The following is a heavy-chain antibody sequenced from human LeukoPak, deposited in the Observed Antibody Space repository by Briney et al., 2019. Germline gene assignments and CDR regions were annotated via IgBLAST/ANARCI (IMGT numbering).Heavy chain of an antibody. V-gene: IGHV1-46*03. CDR3: ARGKYHLWEYYYNYMDV. J-gene: IGHJ6*03. D-gene: IGHD2-2*01. CDR1: GYTFTSYY. CDR2: INASGGST. Sequence: ASVKVSCKASGYTFTSYYMHWVRQAPGQGLEWMGKINASGGSTSYAQKFQGRVTMTRDTSTSTVYMELSSLRSEDTAVYYCARGKYHLWEYYYNYMDVWGKGTTVTVSS.